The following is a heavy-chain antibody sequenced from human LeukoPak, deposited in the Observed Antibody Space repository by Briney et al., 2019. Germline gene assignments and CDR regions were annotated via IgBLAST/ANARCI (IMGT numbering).Heavy chain of an antibody. V-gene: IGHV4-39*01. CDR3: VRHDGRGGATMGAFDS. J-gene: IGHJ5*01. Sequence: SETLSLTCTVSGGSISSSSYYWGWIRQPPGKGLEWIGTVYYGRTTYYNPSLDGRVTISLDTSANHFSLQLNSVTAADTAVYYCVRHDGRGGATMGAFDSWGQGSLVTVSS. CDR2: VYYGRTT. D-gene: IGHD5-12*01. CDR1: GGSISSSSYY.